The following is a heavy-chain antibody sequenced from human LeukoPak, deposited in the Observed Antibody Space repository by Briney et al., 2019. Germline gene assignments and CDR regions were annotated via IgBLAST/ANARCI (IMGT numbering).Heavy chain of an antibody. Sequence: SETLSLTCTVSGVSISSSNSYWGWIRQPPGKGLEWIGSIYYTGNTYYNASLKSRVTISIDTSKNQISLRLTSVTVTDTAMYYCARRATTERGHSYGLDFWGQGTLVTVSS. CDR3: ARRATTERGHSYGLDF. J-gene: IGHJ4*02. CDR2: IYYTGNT. CDR1: GVSISSSNSY. D-gene: IGHD5-18*01. V-gene: IGHV4-39*01.